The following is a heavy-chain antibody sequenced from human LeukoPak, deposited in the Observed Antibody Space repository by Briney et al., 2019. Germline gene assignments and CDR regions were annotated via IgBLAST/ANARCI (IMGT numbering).Heavy chain of an antibody. CDR2: IYYSGST. J-gene: IGHJ6*02. CDR1: GGSISSSSYY. V-gene: IGHV4-39*07. Sequence: SETLSLTCTVSGGSISSSSYYWGWIRQPPGKGLEWIGSIYYSGSTYYNPSLKSRVTISVDTSKNQFSLKLSSVTAADTAVYYCARGSVDGMDVWGQGTTVTVSS. CDR3: ARGSVDGMDV.